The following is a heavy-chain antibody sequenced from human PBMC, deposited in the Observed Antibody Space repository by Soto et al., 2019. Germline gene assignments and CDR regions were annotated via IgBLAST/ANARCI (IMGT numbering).Heavy chain of an antibody. V-gene: IGHV3-30-3*01. CDR3: ARDGTMVRGGDYFDY. CDR1: GFTFSSYA. CDR2: ISYDGSNK. D-gene: IGHD3-10*01. J-gene: IGHJ4*02. Sequence: QVQLVESGGGVVQPGRSLRLSCAASGFTFSSYAMHWVRQAPGKGLEWVAVISYDGSNKYYADSVKGRFTISRDNSKNTLYLQMNSLRAEDTAVYYCARDGTMVRGGDYFDYRGQGTLVTVSS.